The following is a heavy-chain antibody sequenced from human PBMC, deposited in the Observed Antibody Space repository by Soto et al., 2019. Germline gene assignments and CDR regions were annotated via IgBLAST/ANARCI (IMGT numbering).Heavy chain of an antibody. CDR2: VSYDGNLK. CDR1: GFTFSHYG. D-gene: IGHD2-15*01. CDR3: AKSMEVCSVAGCAPRVLDY. J-gene: IGHJ4*02. Sequence: GGSLRLSCAASGFTFSHYGMHWVRQAPGKGLEWLAIVSYDGNLKFDADSVQGRFTISRDNSKSMLYLQMNSLRTEDTAVYYCAKSMEVCSVAGCAPRVLDYWGQGSQVTVSS. V-gene: IGHV3-30*18.